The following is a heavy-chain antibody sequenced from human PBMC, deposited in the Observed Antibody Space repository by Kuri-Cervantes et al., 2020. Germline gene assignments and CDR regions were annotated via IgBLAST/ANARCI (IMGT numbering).Heavy chain of an antibody. Sequence: GSLRLSCTVSGGSISSSSYYWGWIRQPPGKGLEWIGSIYHSGSTNYNPSLKSRVTISVDKSKNQFSLKLSSVTAADTAVYYCARGGRGTKFDYWGQGTLVTVSS. CDR3: ARGGRGTKFDY. CDR2: IYHSGST. D-gene: IGHD1-7*01. CDR1: GGSISSSSYY. V-gene: IGHV4-39*07. J-gene: IGHJ4*02.